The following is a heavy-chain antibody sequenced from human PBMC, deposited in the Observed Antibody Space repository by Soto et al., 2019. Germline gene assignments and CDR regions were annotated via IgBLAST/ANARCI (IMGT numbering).Heavy chain of an antibody. CDR2: IKRETEGGTT. CDR3: TTEYDVLTGQRFDY. CDR1: GFSFFNAW. D-gene: IGHD3-9*01. V-gene: IGHV3-15*01. J-gene: IGHJ4*02. Sequence: EVQLVESGGGLVKPGGSLRLSCAASGFSFFNAWMRWVRQAPGKGLEWVGHIKRETEGGTTDYAAPVKDRFTISRDDSKHTLYLQMNSLKTEDTAVYYCTTEYDVLTGQRFDYWGQGTLVTVSS.